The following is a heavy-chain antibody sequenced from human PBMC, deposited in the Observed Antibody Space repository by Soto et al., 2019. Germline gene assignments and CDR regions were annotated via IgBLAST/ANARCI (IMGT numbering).Heavy chain of an antibody. CDR1: GFTFSSYV. D-gene: IGHD3-10*01. V-gene: IGHV3-48*02. Sequence: EVQLLESGGGLVQPGGSLRLSCAASGFTFSSYVINWLRQAPGKGLEWVSYISISSSTRYYADSVRGRFTISRDNAKNSLYLQMNSLRDEDTAVYYCARGGGFFDYWGQGTLVTVSS. CDR2: ISISSSTR. CDR3: ARGGGFFDY. J-gene: IGHJ4*02.